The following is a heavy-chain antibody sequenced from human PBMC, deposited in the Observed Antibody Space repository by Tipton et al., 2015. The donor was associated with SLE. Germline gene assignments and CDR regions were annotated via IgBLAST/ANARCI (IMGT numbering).Heavy chain of an antibody. CDR1: GGSFSGYY. D-gene: IGHD6-13*01. J-gene: IGHJ4*02. CDR2: INHSGST. CDR3: ARSWYGISSDY. Sequence: TLSLTCAVYGGSFSGYYWSWIRQPPGKGLEWIGEINHSGSTNYNPSLKSRVTISVDTSKNQFSLKLSSVTAADTAVYYCARSWYGISSDYWGQGTLVTFSS. V-gene: IGHV4-34*01.